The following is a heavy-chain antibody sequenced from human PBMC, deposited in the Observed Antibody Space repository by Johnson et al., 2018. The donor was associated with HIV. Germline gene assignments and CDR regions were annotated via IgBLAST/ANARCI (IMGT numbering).Heavy chain of an antibody. Sequence: QVQIVESGGGVVQPGRSLRLSCAASGFTFSSYAMHWVRQAPGKGLEWVAVISYDGSNKYYADSVKGRFTISRDNSKNTLYLQMNSLRAEDTAVYYCARDLRIYDAFDIWGQGTMVTVSS. V-gene: IGHV3-30*04. CDR1: GFTFSSYA. J-gene: IGHJ3*02. CDR3: ARDLRIYDAFDI. D-gene: IGHD3-10*01. CDR2: ISYDGSNK.